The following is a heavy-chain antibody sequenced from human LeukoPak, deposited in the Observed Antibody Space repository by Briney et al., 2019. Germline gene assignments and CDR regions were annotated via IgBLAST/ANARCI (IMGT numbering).Heavy chain of an antibody. Sequence: ASVKVSCKASGYTFTSYYMHWVRQAPGQGLEWMGIINPSGGSTSYAQKFQGRVTMTRDTSTSTVYMELSSLRSVDTAVYYCARDGPRIAALGEDFDYWGQGTLVTVSS. CDR1: GYTFTSYY. CDR2: INPSGGST. J-gene: IGHJ4*02. CDR3: ARDGPRIAALGEDFDY. D-gene: IGHD6-6*01. V-gene: IGHV1-46*01.